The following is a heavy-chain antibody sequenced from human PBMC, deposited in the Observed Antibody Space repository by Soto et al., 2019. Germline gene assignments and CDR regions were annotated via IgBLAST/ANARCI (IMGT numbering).Heavy chain of an antibody. CDR2: ISSSSSYI. D-gene: IGHD3-10*01. Sequence: VGSLRLSCAASGFTFSSYSMNWVRQAPGKGLEWVSSISSSSSYIYYADSVKGRFTISRDNAKNSLYLQMNSLRAEDTAVYYCATDSVRGTEGYYYYYGMDVWGQGTTVTVSS. V-gene: IGHV3-21*01. CDR3: ATDSVRGTEGYYYYYGMDV. J-gene: IGHJ6*02. CDR1: GFTFSSYS.